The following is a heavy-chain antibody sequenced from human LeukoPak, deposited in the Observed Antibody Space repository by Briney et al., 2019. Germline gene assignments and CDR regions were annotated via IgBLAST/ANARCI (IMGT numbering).Heavy chain of an antibody. V-gene: IGHV1-8*01. CDR3: ARDLYYYYYMDV. J-gene: IGHJ6*03. CDR2: MNPYSGNT. Sequence: ASVKVSCKASGYTFNYYDINWVRQATGQGLEWMGWMNPYSGNTGYAQKFQGRVTMTRNISISTAYMEMSSLTSEDTAVYYCARDLYYYYYMDVWGKGTTVTVSS. CDR1: GYTFNYYD.